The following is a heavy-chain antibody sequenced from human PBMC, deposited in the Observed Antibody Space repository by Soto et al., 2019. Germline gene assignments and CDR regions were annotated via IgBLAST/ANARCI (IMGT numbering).Heavy chain of an antibody. Sequence: QVQLVQSGAEVKKPGASVKVSCKASGYTFTRYGISWVRQAPGQGLEWMGWISGYNGNTNYTQKLEGRVTMTTDTSTSTAYMELRSLRSDDTAVYYCARVAATIDLYYFDYWGQGTLVTVSS. D-gene: IGHD5-12*01. V-gene: IGHV1-18*01. CDR1: GYTFTRYG. CDR2: ISGYNGNT. CDR3: ARVAATIDLYYFDY. J-gene: IGHJ4*02.